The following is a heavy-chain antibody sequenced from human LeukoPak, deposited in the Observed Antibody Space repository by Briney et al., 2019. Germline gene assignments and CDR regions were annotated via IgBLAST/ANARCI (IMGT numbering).Heavy chain of an antibody. D-gene: IGHD3/OR15-3a*01. V-gene: IGHV4-59*08. CDR1: GGSINKNY. J-gene: IGHJ4*02. CDR3: ARHGQKSDRTGWLLPYYFDS. CDR2: IYFSGLT. Sequence: PSETLSLTCTVPGGSINKNYWSWIRQSPGKGLEWIGFIYFSGLTTYNPSFESRVTMSVDTSKNQFSLKLSSVTAADTAFYYCARHGQKSDRTGWLLPYYFDSWGQGTLVAVSS.